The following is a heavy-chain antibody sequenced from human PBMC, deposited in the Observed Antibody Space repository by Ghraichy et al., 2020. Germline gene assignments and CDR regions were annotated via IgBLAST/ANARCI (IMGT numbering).Heavy chain of an antibody. D-gene: IGHD4-23*01. CDR3: ARDFRRGHGGTGIFWY. Sequence: ASVKVSCKASGYTFTSYYMRWVRQAPGQGLEWMGRINPIGGSTSYAQKFQGRVIITRDTSTSTVYMELSSLRSEDTAVYFCARDFRRGHGGTGIFWYGGQGTLVTFSS. V-gene: IGHV1-46*01. CDR1: GYTFTSYY. CDR2: INPIGGST. J-gene: IGHJ4*02.